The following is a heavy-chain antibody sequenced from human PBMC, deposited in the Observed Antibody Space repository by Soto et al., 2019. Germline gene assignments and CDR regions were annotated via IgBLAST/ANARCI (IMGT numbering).Heavy chain of an antibody. Sequence: QVKLQESGSGLVKPSETLSLTCHVSGGSISSDYWSWIRQPPGKGLEWIGYIHYSGSTNYNASLNSRVTISVDTSKNQFSLKVHSVSAANTAVYYCARDRGSFCSGSICYSRGLDVWGQGTTVTVSS. CDR1: GGSISSDY. CDR2: IHYSGST. CDR3: ARDRGSFCSGSICYSRGLDV. J-gene: IGHJ6*02. D-gene: IGHD2-15*01. V-gene: IGHV4-59*01.